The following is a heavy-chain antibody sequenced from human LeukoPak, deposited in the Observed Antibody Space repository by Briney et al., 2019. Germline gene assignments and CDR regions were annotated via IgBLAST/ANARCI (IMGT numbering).Heavy chain of an antibody. D-gene: IGHD2-2*01. Sequence: GGSLRLSCAASGFTFSNYGMSWVRQAPGKGLEWVAVISYDGSNKYYADSVKGRFTISRDNSKNTLYLQMNSLRAEDTAVYYCAKDHAVCSSTSCSNWFDPWGQGTLVTVSS. J-gene: IGHJ5*02. CDR1: GFTFSNYG. CDR2: ISYDGSNK. CDR3: AKDHAVCSSTSCSNWFDP. V-gene: IGHV3-30*18.